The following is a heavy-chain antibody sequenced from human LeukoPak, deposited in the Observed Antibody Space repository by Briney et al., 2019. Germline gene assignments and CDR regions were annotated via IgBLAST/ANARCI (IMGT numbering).Heavy chain of an antibody. D-gene: IGHD3-3*01. V-gene: IGHV1-18*01. CDR1: GYTFTSYG. J-gene: IGHJ6*02. CDR3: ARLPVSRYYDFWSGMDV. CDR2: ISAYNGNT. Sequence: ASVKVSCKASGYTFTSYGISWVRQAPGQGREWMGWISAYNGNTNYAQKLQGRVTMTTDTSTSTAYMELRSLRSDDTAVYYCARLPVSRYYDFWSGMDVWGQGATVTVSS.